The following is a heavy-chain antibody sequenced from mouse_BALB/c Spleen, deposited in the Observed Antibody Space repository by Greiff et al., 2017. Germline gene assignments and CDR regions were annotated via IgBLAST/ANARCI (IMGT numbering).Heavy chain of an antibody. D-gene: IGHD1-2*01. CDR3: TRSVAATAFDY. CDR2: IYPSDSYT. CDR1: GYTFTSYW. V-gene: IGHV1-69*02. Sequence: QVQLQQPGAELVRPGASVKLSCKASGYTFTSYWINWVKQRPGQGLEWIGNIYPSDSYTNYNQKFKVKATLTVDKSSSTAYMQLSSPTSEDSAVYYCTRSVAATAFDYWGQGTTLTVSS. J-gene: IGHJ2*01.